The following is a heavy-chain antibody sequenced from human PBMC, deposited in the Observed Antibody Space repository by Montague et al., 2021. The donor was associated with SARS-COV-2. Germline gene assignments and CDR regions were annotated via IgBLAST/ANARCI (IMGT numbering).Heavy chain of an antibody. CDR3: STLFSVAGEH. D-gene: IGHD6-19*01. CDR2: VYSRGT. V-gene: IGHV4-39*02. Sequence: SETLSLTCTVSGGSIYTRSYFWVWIRQPPGKGLEWIGNVYSRGTYYSPSLKSRAVISVDTTNNHLYLKLASVTAADTAVYYCSTLFSVAGEHWGRGTLVTVSS. CDR1: GGSIYTRSYF. J-gene: IGHJ1*01.